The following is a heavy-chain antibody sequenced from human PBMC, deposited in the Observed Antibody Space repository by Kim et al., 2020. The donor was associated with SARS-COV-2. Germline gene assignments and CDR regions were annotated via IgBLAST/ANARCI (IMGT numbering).Heavy chain of an antibody. CDR3: ATAPYCSSTSCYIEYFQH. J-gene: IGHJ1*01. Sequence: ASVKVSCKVSGYTLTELSMHWVRQAPGKGLEWMGGFDPEDGKTIYAQKFQGRVTMTEDTSTDTAYMELSSLRSEDTAVYYCATAPYCSSTSCYIEYFQHWGQGTLVTVSS. CDR1: GYTLTELS. CDR2: FDPEDGKT. V-gene: IGHV1-24*01. D-gene: IGHD2-2*02.